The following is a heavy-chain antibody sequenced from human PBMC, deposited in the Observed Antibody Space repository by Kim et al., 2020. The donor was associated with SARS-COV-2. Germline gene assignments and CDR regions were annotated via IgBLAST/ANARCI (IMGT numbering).Heavy chain of an antibody. CDR2: DTT. CDR3: AKGHWGA. V-gene: IGHV3-23*01. J-gene: IGHJ4*02. Sequence: DTTYYADSVKGRFTISRDNSKNTVYLQMNSLRAEDTAIYYCAKGHWGAWGQGTLVTVSS. D-gene: IGHD3-16*01.